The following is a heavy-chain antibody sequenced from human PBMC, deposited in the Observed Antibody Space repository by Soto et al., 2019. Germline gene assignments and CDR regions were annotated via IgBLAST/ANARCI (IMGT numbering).Heavy chain of an antibody. D-gene: IGHD3-22*01. V-gene: IGHV3-48*01. CDR1: GFTFSNYH. CDR3: AKDLLYYYDSSGYYDCY. Sequence: GGSLRLSCAASGFTFSNYHMNWVRQAPGKGLEWVSYISTSSSTIYYADSVKGRFTISRDNSKNTLYLQMNSLRAEDTAVYYCAKDLLYYYDSSGYYDCYWGQGTLVTVSS. J-gene: IGHJ4*02. CDR2: ISTSSSTI.